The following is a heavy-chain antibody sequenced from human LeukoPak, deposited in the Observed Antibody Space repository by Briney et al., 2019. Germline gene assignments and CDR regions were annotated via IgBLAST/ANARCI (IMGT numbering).Heavy chain of an antibody. Sequence: PGGSLRLSCAASGFTFSRYWMSWVRQARRKGLEWVANIKQDGSETYYVDSVKGRFTVSRDNAKNSLYLQMNSLSAEDTAVYFCARGQWGLDYWGQGALVTVSS. V-gene: IGHV3-7*03. D-gene: IGHD1-26*01. J-gene: IGHJ4*02. CDR1: GFTFSRYW. CDR2: IKQDGSET. CDR3: ARGQWGLDY.